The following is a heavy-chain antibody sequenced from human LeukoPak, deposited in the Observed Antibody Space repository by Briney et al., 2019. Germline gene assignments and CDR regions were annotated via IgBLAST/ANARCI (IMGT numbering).Heavy chain of an antibody. V-gene: IGHV1-18*01. CDR3: ARVSRNGWPGFDP. Sequence: ASVKVSCKASGGTFSSYAISWVRQAPGQGLEWMGWISAYNGNTNYAQKLQGRVTMTTDTSTSTAYMELRSLRSDDTAVYYCARVSRNGWPGFDPWGQETLVTVSS. D-gene: IGHD6-19*01. J-gene: IGHJ5*02. CDR1: GGTFSSYA. CDR2: ISAYNGNT.